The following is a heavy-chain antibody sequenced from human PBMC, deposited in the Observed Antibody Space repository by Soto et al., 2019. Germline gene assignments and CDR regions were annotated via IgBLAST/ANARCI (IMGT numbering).Heavy chain of an antibody. CDR3: ARGPIGDAAMVTNYFDY. J-gene: IGHJ4*02. Sequence: QVQLVESGGGVVQPGRSLRLSCAASGFTFSNYAIHWVRQAPGKGLEWVALLSYDGNNIHYADSVKGRFTVSRDNSKNTLFLQRNSLRAEDTALYYCARGPIGDAAMVTNYFDYWGQGTLVTVSS. V-gene: IGHV3-30-3*01. D-gene: IGHD5-18*01. CDR1: GFTFSNYA. CDR2: LSYDGNNI.